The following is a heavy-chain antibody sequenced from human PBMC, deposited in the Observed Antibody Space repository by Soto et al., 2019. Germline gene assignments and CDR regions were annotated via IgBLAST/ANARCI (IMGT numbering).Heavy chain of an antibody. CDR3: ARGAISTIAAPDY. CDR2: VYYSGST. D-gene: IGHD6-6*01. J-gene: IGHJ4*02. CDR1: DGSISGYY. V-gene: IGHV4-59*01. Sequence: SETLSLTCSVSDGSISGYYWHWIRQPPGKGLEWIGSVYYSGSTTVNPSVKSRVSISVDTSKDQFSLKLRSLTAADTAMYYCARGAISTIAAPDYWGQGIMVTVAS.